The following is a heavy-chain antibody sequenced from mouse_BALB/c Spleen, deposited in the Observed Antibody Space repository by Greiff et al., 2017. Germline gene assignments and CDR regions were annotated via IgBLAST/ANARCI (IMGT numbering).Heavy chain of an antibody. V-gene: IGHV1S81*02. CDR2: INPSNGRT. J-gene: IGHJ4*01. CDR1: GYTFTSYW. Sequence: VKLQQPGAELVKPGASVKLSCKASGYTFTSYWMHWVKQRPGQGLEWIGEINPSNGRTNYNEKFKSKATLTVDKSSSTAYMQLSSLTSEDSAVYYCARRGSYAMDYWGQGTSVTVSS. CDR3: ARRGSYAMDY.